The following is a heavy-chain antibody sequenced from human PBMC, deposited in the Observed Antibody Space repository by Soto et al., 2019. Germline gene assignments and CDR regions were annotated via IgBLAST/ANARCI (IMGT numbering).Heavy chain of an antibody. CDR3: ARATYYYDSSGYSDRVLDY. D-gene: IGHD3-22*01. Sequence: TSETLSLTCTVSGGSISSGGYYWSWIRQHPGKGLEWIGYIYYSGNTYYNPSLKSRVTISEDTSKNQFSLKLSSVTAADTAVYYCARATYYYDSSGYSDRVLDYLGRGNLVTVS. V-gene: IGHV4-31*03. J-gene: IGHJ4*02. CDR1: GGSISSGGYY. CDR2: IYYSGNT.